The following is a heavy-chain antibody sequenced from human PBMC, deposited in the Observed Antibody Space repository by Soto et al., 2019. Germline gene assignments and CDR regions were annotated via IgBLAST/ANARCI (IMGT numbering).Heavy chain of an antibody. CDR1: GFTFSSYG. CDR3: AKDPAAAWEYYYGMDV. V-gene: IGHV3-30*18. CDR2: ISYDGSNK. J-gene: IGHJ6*02. Sequence: QVQLVESGGGVVQPGRSLRLSCAASGFTFSSYGMHWVRQAPGKGLEWVAVISYDGSNKYYADSVKGRFTISRDNSKNTLYLQMNSLRAEDMAVYYCAKDPAAAWEYYYGMDVWGQGTTVTVSS. D-gene: IGHD1-26*01.